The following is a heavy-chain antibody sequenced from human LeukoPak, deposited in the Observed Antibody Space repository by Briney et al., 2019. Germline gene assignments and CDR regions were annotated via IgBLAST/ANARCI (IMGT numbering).Heavy chain of an antibody. Sequence: GGSQRLSCAASGFTFSSYAMHWVRQAPGKGLEWVAVISHDGNNKYNADSVKGRFTISRDNSKNTLYLQMNSLRVEDTAVYYYARGDMGQQLVYWGQGALVTVSS. V-gene: IGHV3-30-3*01. CDR1: GFTFSSYA. D-gene: IGHD6-6*01. J-gene: IGHJ4*02. CDR2: ISHDGNNK. CDR3: ARGDMGQQLVY.